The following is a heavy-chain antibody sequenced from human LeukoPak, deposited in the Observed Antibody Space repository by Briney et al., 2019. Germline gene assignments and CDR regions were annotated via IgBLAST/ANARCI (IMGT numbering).Heavy chain of an antibody. CDR3: ARRAAAGTPLRQYDY. V-gene: IGHV1-2*02. D-gene: IGHD6-13*01. J-gene: IGHJ4*02. CDR2: ISPNSGGT. Sequence: ASVKVSCKASGYTFTGYYMHWVRQAPGQGLEWMGWISPNSGGTNYAQKFQGRVTMTRDTSISTAYMELSSLRSEDTAVYYCARRAAAGTPLRQYDYWGQGTLVTVSS. CDR1: GYTFTGYY.